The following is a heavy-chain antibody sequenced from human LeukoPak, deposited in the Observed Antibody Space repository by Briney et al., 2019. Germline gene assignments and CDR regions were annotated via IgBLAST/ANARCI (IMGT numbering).Heavy chain of an antibody. CDR3: ARVPYCSGGSCYDYYYYGMDV. CDR2: INHSGGST. J-gene: IGHJ6*02. V-gene: IGHV1-46*01. D-gene: IGHD2-15*01. Sequence: ASVKVSCKASGYTFTSYYMHWVRQAPGQGLEWMGIINHSGGSTSYAQKFQGRVTMTRDTSTSTVYMELSSLRSEDTAVYYCARVPYCSGGSCYDYYYYGMDVWGQGTTVTVSS. CDR1: GYTFTSYY.